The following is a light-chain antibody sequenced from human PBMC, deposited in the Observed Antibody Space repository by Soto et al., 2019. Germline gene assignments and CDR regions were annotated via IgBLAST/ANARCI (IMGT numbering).Light chain of an antibody. CDR3: LQDYNYPWT. V-gene: IGKV1-5*03. CDR2: KAS. CDR1: QSISSW. J-gene: IGKJ1*01. Sequence: DIQMTQSPSTLSASVGDRVTINFRASQSISSWLAWYQQKPGKAPKLLIYKASSLESGVPSRFSGSGSGTDFTLTISSLQPEDCATYYCLQDYNYPWTFGQGTKVDIK.